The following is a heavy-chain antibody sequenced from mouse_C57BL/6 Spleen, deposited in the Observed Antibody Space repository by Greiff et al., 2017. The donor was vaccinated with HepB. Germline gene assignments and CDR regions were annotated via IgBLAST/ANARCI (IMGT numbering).Heavy chain of an antibody. V-gene: IGHV7-3*01. D-gene: IGHD1-1*01. CDR1: GFTFTDYY. CDR2: IRNKANGYTT. J-gene: IGHJ2*01. Sequence: EVMLVESGGGLVQPGGSLSLSCAASGFTFTDYYMSWVRQPPGKALEWLGFIRNKANGYTTEYSASVKGRFTISRDNSQRILYLQMNALRAEDSATYYCARYTDGSSYPSFDYWGQGTTLTVSS. CDR3: ARYTDGSSYPSFDY.